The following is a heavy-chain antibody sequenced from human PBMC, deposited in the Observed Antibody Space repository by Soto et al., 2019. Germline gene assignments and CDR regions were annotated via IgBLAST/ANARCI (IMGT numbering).Heavy chain of an antibody. Sequence: ASVKVSCKASGYTFTSYYMHWVRQAPGQGLEWMGIINPSGGSTSYAQKFQGRVTMTRDTSTSTVNMEQSSLRSEDTAVYYCARDREGGYSYGSFQHWGQGTLVTVSS. CDR3: ARDREGGYSYGSFQH. D-gene: IGHD5-18*01. CDR1: GYTFTSYY. CDR2: INPSGGST. J-gene: IGHJ1*01. V-gene: IGHV1-46*03.